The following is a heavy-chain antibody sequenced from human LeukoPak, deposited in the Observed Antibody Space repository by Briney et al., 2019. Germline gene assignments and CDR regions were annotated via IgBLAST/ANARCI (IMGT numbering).Heavy chain of an antibody. CDR1: GFSFSSFA. CDR3: AKRITVSAGYYLDS. Sequence: AGGSLTLSCVGSGFSFSSFAMGWVRQAPGKGLEWVSTVSGGGAYTYYADSVKGRFTVSRDDSKSMHFLQMNSLRPEDTALYFCAKRITVSAGYYLDSWGQGALVTVSS. CDR2: VSGGGAYT. V-gene: IGHV3-23*01. J-gene: IGHJ4*02. D-gene: IGHD2-8*01.